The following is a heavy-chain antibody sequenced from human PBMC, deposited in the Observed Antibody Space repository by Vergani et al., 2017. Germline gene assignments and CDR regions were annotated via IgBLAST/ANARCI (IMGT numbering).Heavy chain of an antibody. Sequence: QVQLQESGPGLVKPSETLSLTCTVSGGSISSYYWSWIRQPPGKGLEWIGYIYYSGSTNYNPSLKSRVTISVDTSKNQFSLKLSSVTAADTAVYYCARYGLTIFGVVIIPYYYYGMDVWGQGTTVTVSS. V-gene: IGHV4-59*01. D-gene: IGHD3-3*01. CDR2: IYYSGST. CDR1: GGSISSYY. J-gene: IGHJ6*02. CDR3: ARYGLTIFGVVIIPYYYYGMDV.